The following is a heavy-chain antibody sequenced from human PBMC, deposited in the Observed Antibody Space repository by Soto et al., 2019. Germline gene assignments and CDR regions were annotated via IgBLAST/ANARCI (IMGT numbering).Heavy chain of an antibody. CDR3: AREEFSSGWYRAPFDY. V-gene: IGHV1-46*03. D-gene: IGHD6-19*01. J-gene: IGHJ4*02. Sequence: QVQLVQSGAEVKKPGASVKVSCKASGYTFTSYYMHWVRQAPGQGLEWMGIINPSGGSTSYAQKFQGRVTMTRDTSTSTVYMELSSLRSEDTAVYYCAREEFSSGWYRAPFDYWGQGTLVTVSS. CDR1: GYTFTSYY. CDR2: INPSGGST.